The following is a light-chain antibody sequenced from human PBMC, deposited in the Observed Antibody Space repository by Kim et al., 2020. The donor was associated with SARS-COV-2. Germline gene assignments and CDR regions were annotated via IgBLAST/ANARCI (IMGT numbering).Light chain of an antibody. J-gene: IGKJ1*01. CDR1: QSISNY. CDR3: QQSYRTPPT. V-gene: IGKV1-39*01. Sequence: DIQMTQSPPSLSASVGDRVTITCRASQSISNYLNWYQQKPGKAPKLLIHAASSLQSGVPSRFSGSGSGTDFTLTISSLQPEDFATYYCQQSYRTPPTFGQGTKVDIK. CDR2: AAS.